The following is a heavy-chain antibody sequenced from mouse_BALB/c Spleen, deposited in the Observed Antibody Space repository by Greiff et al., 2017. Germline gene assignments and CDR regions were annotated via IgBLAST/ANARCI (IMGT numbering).Heavy chain of an antibody. J-gene: IGHJ2*01. CDR2: IDPENGNT. CDR1: GFNIKDYY. Sequence: VQLQQSGAELVRPGALVKLSCKASGFNIKDYYMHWVKQRPEQGLEWIGWIDPENGNTIYDPKFQGKASITADTSSNTAYLQLSSLTSEDTAVYYCARGRGRDYFDYWGQGTTLTVSS. V-gene: IGHV14-1*02. CDR3: ARGRGRDYFDY.